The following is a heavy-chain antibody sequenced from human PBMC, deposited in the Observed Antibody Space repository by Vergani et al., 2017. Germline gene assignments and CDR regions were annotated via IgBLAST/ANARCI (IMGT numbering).Heavy chain of an antibody. CDR3: AREGDYYGSGSYYKYYYYYYMDV. CDR2: IYHSGST. D-gene: IGHD3-10*01. CDR1: GGSISSGGYS. V-gene: IGHV4-30-2*01. Sequence: QLQLQESGSGLVKPSQTLSLTCAVSGGSISSGGYSWSWIRQPPGKGLEWIGYIYHSGSTYYNPSLKSRVTISVDRSKNQFSLKLSSVTAADTAVYYCAREGDYYGSGSYYKYYYYYYMDVWGKGTTVTVSS. J-gene: IGHJ6*03.